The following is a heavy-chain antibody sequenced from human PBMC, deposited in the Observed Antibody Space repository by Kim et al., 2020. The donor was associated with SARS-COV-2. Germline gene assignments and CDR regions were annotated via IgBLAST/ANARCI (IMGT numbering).Heavy chain of an antibody. J-gene: IGHJ4*02. V-gene: IGHV4-4*02. Sequence: LRETLSLTCAVSGGSISSSNWWSWVRQPPGKGLEWIGEIYHSGSTNYNPSLKSRVTISVDKSKNQFSLKLSSVTAADTAVYYCASGGGSTVTMDYWGQGTLVTVSS. CDR3: ASGGGSTVTMDY. CDR1: GGSISSSNW. CDR2: IYHSGST. D-gene: IGHD4-17*01.